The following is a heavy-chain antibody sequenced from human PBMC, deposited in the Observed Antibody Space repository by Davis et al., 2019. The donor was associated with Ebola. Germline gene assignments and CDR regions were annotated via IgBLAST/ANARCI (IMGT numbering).Heavy chain of an antibody. CDR1: GYTFTDYY. CDR2: INPSGGST. CDR3: RVVVDEYFEY. D-gene: IGHD2-21*01. V-gene: IGHV1-46*01. Sequence: ASVKVSCKASGYTFTDYYLHWVRQAPGQGLEWMGIINPSGGSTSYAQKFQGRVTMTRDTSTSTVYMELSSLRSEDTAVYYCRVVVDEYFEYWAQGTLVSVSS. J-gene: IGHJ4*02.